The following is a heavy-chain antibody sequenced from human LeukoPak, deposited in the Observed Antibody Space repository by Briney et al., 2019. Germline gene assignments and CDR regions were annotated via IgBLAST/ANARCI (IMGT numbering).Heavy chain of an antibody. V-gene: IGHV1-18*01. CDR1: GYTFSNSG. J-gene: IGHJ4*02. CDR2: ISGFNGKT. D-gene: IGHD3-10*01. Sequence: ASVKVSCKASGYTFSNSGIIWVRQAPGQGLVWIGWISGFNGKTKSAQKFQDRVTMTTDTSTNTAYLELRSLTSDDTAVYYCARDSPIVVRGITRGDFDHWGQGTLVSVSS. CDR3: ARDSPIVVRGITRGDFDH.